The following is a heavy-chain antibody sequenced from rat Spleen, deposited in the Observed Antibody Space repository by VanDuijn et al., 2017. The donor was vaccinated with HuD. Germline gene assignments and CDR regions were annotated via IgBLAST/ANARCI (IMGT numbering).Heavy chain of an antibody. D-gene: IGHD5-1*01. Sequence: EVQLVESGGGLVQPGRPLKISCADSGLNFSNYDMAWVRQGPTKGLEWIASISTGGGNTYYRDSVKGRFTISRDDAKNIQYLQMDSLRSEDTATYYCTSRWDGFAYWGQGTLVTVSS. CDR3: TSRWDGFAY. CDR2: ISTGGGNT. V-gene: IGHV5S13*01. J-gene: IGHJ3*01. CDR1: GLNFSNYD.